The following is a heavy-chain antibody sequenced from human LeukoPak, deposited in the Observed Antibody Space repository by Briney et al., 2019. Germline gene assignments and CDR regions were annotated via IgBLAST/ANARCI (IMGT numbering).Heavy chain of an antibody. CDR3: ARAEDPAMVNVGDYYYYAMDI. Sequence: ASVKVSCKASGYTFNKFGITWVRQAPGQGLECMGWISAYNGKTKYTQKFQDRVTMTTDASTTTAYMELRSLRFDDTAVYYCARAEDPAMVNVGDYYYYAMDIWGQGTTVTVSS. CDR2: ISAYNGKT. J-gene: IGHJ6*02. V-gene: IGHV1-18*01. D-gene: IGHD5-18*01. CDR1: GYTFNKFG.